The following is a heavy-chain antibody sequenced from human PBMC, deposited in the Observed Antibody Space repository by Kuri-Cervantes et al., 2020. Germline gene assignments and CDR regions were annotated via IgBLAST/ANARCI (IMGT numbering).Heavy chain of an antibody. CDR1: GFTFSSYG. D-gene: IGHD3-10*01. Sequence: GESLKIPCAASGFTFSSYGMRWVRQAPGKGLEWVAVIWYDGSNKYYADSVKGRFTISRDNSKNTLYLQMNSLRAEDTAVYYCARAITIVRGVILYYFDYWGQGTLVTVSS. CDR3: ARAITIVRGVILYYFDY. J-gene: IGHJ4*02. CDR2: IWYDGSNK. V-gene: IGHV3-33*01.